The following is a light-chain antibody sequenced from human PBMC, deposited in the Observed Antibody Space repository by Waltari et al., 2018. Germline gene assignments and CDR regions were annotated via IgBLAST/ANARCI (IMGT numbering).Light chain of an antibody. Sequence: SYELTQPPSLSVSPGQTASITCSGDTLGDKYAYWYQQKPGQSPVLVISQDSKRPSGIPERFSGSNSGNTATLTITGTQAMDEADYYCQAWDSSIVFGGGTKLTVL. CDR1: TLGDKY. V-gene: IGLV3-1*01. J-gene: IGLJ2*01. CDR2: QDS. CDR3: QAWDSSIV.